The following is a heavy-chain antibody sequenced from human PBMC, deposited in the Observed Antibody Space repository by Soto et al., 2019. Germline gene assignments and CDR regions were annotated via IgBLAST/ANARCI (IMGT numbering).Heavy chain of an antibody. Sequence: GGSLRLSCATSGFTFSTYWMTWVHQAPGKGLEWVANIKQDGSEKNYVDSVKGRFTISRDNARNSLYLQMNSLRAEDTAVYYCAREYSSWYLWSQGTLVTVSS. D-gene: IGHD6-13*01. CDR1: GFTFSTYW. V-gene: IGHV3-7*04. CDR2: IKQDGSEK. CDR3: AREYSSWYL. J-gene: IGHJ4*02.